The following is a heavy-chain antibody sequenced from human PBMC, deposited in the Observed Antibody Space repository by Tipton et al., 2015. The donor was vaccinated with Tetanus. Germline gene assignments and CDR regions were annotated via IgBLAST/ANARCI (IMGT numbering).Heavy chain of an antibody. V-gene: IGHV5-51*01. CDR3: ASAPYGGETFYI. CDR1: GYNVPSYW. J-gene: IGHJ3*02. CDR2: IYPSDSGT. Sequence: QLVQSGAEVKKTGESLKISCEGSGYNVPSYWIGWVRQMPGKGREWMGIIYPSDSGTSYSPYLQGQVTISADKSISTSYLQWSSLKASDTAFYYCASAPYGGETFYIWGQWTMVTVSS. D-gene: IGHD3-16*01.